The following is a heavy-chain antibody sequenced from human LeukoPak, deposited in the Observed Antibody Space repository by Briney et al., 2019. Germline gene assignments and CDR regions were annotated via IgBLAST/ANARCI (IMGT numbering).Heavy chain of an antibody. CDR3: ITPLPYSAQ. CDR2: IKPKTDGETT. D-gene: IGHD2-21*01. Sequence: PGGSLRLSCAAYGFTFSNAYMNWVRQAPGKGLEWVGRIKPKTDGETTEYAAPVKGRFSISRDDSKNMLYLQMNSLKAEDTAVYYCITPLPYSAQGGQGTLVTVSS. J-gene: IGHJ4*02. CDR1: GFTFSNAY. V-gene: IGHV3-15*07.